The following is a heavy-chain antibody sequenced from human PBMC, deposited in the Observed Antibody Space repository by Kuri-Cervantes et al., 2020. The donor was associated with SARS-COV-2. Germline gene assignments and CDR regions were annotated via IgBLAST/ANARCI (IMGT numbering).Heavy chain of an antibody. CDR3: ARDIGSSTYYDFWSGYFKGWFDP. CDR2: IKQDGSEK. D-gene: IGHD3-3*01. V-gene: IGHV3-7*01. J-gene: IGHJ5*02. Sequence: GGSLRLSCAASGFTFSSYWMSWVRQAPGKGLEWVANIKQDGSEKYYVDSVKGRFTISRDNAKNSLYLQMNSLRAEDTAVYYCARDIGSSTYYDFWSGYFKGWFDPWGQGTLVTVSS. CDR1: GFTFSSYW.